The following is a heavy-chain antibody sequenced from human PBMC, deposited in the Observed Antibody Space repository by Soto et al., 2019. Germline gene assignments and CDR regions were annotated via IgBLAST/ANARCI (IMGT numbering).Heavy chain of an antibody. J-gene: IGHJ6*02. CDR1: GFTFSTYA. Sequence: QVQLVESGGGVVQPGRSLRLSCAASGFTFSTYAMHWVRQAPGKGLEWVAVISYDGTNKYYADSVRGRFTISRDNSKNPLFLQMNSLIAEDTAVYYCAKDGGGYNYGYVMLDKYYYGMDVWGQGTTVTVSS. D-gene: IGHD5-18*01. CDR2: ISYDGTNK. CDR3: AKDGGGYNYGYVMLDKYYYGMDV. V-gene: IGHV3-30-3*01.